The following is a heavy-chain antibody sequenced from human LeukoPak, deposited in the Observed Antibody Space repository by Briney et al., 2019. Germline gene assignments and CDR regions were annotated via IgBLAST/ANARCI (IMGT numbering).Heavy chain of an antibody. CDR1: GFTFSRYW. CDR2: IKQDGSAK. V-gene: IGHV3-7*04. D-gene: IGHD4-23*01. J-gene: IGHJ4*02. CDR3: ARALESGNSDAGF. Sequence: GGSPRLSCATSGFTFSRYWMTWVRQAPGKGLEWVANIKQDGSAKYYVDSVRGRFTISRDNAKNSLYLQMNSLRAEDTAVYYCARALESGNSDAGFWGQGTLVTVSS.